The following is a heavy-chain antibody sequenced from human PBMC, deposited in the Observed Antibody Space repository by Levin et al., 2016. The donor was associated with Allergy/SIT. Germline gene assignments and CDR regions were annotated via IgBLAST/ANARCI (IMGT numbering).Heavy chain of an antibody. Sequence: GESLKISCAASGFTFSSYAMSWVRQAPGKGLEWVSAISGSGGSTYYADSVKGRFTISRDNSKNTLYLQMNSLRAEDTAVYYCARVNTYSRYFDLWGRGTLVTVSS. CDR1: GFTFSSYA. CDR2: ISGSGGST. CDR3: ARVNTYSRYFDL. J-gene: IGHJ2*01. D-gene: IGHD6-13*01. V-gene: IGHV3-23*01.